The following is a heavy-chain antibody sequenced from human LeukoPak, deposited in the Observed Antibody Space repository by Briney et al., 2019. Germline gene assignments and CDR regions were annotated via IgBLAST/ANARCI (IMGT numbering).Heavy chain of an antibody. Sequence: GGSLRLSCAASGFTFSSHWMSWVRQAPGKGLEWVANIKKDGSEKYYVDAVKGRFTISRDNAKTSLYLQMNSLRAEDTAVYYCARVLSGIGGYTYGRGIDYWGRETWFTFPP. CDR1: GFTFSSHW. D-gene: IGHD5-18*01. J-gene: IGHJ4*02. CDR2: IKKDGSEK. V-gene: IGHV3-7*01. CDR3: ARVLSGIGGYTYGRGIDY.